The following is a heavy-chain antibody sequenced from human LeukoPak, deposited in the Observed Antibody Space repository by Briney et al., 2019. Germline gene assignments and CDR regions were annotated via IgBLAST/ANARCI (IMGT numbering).Heavy chain of an antibody. CDR3: ARLVSHPESPLDYYYYMDV. D-gene: IGHD2/OR15-2a*01. CDR1: GDSVSNPSYY. J-gene: IGHJ6*03. V-gene: IGHV4-39*07. Sequence: PSETLSLTCTVSGDSVSNPSYYWGWIRQSPGKTLEWIGHIYHSGSTYYNPSLKSRVAISVDTSKNQISLNLRSVAAADTALYFCARLVSHPESPLDYYYYMDVWGKGTTVTVSS. CDR2: IYHSGST.